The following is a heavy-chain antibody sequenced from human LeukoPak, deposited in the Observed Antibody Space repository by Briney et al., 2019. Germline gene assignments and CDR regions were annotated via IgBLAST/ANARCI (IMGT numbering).Heavy chain of an antibody. CDR2: IYYSGST. CDR3: ARDSPGYLAYDS. Sequence: SETLSLTCTVSGGSISSSSYYWGWIRQPPGKGLEWIGSIYYSGSTYYNPSLKSRVTVSVDTSKNQFSLKLNSVTAADTAVYYCARDSPGYLAYDSWGQGTLVTVSS. CDR1: GGSISSSSYY. D-gene: IGHD1-1*01. J-gene: IGHJ4*02. V-gene: IGHV4-39*01.